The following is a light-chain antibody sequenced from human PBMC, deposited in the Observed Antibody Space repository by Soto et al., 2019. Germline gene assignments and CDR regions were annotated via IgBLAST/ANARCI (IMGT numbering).Light chain of an antibody. CDR2: HAS. CDR1: QSISNW. Sequence: DIQMTQPPSTLPASLGDRVTITCRASQSISNWLAWYQQKPGTAPKVLIYHASNLQSGVPSRFSGSGSGTDFTLTISCLQSEDFATYYCQQYYSLPLTFGGGTKVDIK. V-gene: IGKV1-5*01. J-gene: IGKJ4*01. CDR3: QQYYSLPLT.